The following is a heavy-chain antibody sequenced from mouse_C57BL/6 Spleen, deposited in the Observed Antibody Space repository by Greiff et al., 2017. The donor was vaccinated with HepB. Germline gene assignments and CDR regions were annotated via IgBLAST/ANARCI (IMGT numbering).Heavy chain of an antibody. V-gene: IGHV1-18*01. J-gene: IGHJ3*01. Sequence: EVQLQESGPELVKPGASVKIPCKASGYTFTDYNMDWVKQSHGKSLEWIGDINPNNGGTIYNQKFKGKATLTVDKSSSTAYMELRSLTSEDTAVYYCARWDYGSSWGFAYWGQGTLVTVSA. CDR3: ARWDYGSSWGFAY. CDR2: INPNNGGT. CDR1: GYTFTDYN. D-gene: IGHD1-1*01.